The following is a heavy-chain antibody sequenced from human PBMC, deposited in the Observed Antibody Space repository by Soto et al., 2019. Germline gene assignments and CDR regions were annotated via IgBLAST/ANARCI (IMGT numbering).Heavy chain of an antibody. D-gene: IGHD7-27*01. V-gene: IGHV3-33*01. CDR1: GFIFSSFG. CDR2: IWYDGSNT. Sequence: QVQLVESGGGVVQPGRSLRLSCAASGFIFSSFGMHWVRQAPGKGLEWVAHIWYDGSNTYYADSVKGRFTISRDNSRNTLYLQTNSLRAEDTAVYHCVRDLLGSGGHFDYWGQGTLVTVSS. J-gene: IGHJ4*02. CDR3: VRDLLGSGGHFDY.